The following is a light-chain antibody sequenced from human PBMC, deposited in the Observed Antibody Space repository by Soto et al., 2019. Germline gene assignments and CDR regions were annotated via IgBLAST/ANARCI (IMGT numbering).Light chain of an antibody. CDR3: QQYYSIPPWT. Sequence: DIVMTQSPDSLAVSLGERATINCKSSQNVLYSSNNKNYLAWYQQKSGQPPKLLISWASTRESGVPDRFSGSGSGTDFTLTISSLQAEDVAVYYCQQYYSIPPWTFGQGTKVEIK. CDR1: QNVLYSSNNKNY. V-gene: IGKV4-1*01. CDR2: WAS. J-gene: IGKJ1*01.